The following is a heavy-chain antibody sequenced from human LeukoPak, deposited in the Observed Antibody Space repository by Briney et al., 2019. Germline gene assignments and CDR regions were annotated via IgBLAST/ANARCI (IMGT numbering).Heavy chain of an antibody. D-gene: IGHD6-19*01. CDR2: INHSGST. CDR1: GGSISSSYYY. CDR3: ARAGGSGWYRYPSWFFDY. V-gene: IGHV4-39*07. Sequence: SETLSLTCTVSGGSISSSYYYWSWIRQPPGKGLEWIGEINHSGSTNYNPSLKSRVTISVDTSKNQFSLKLSSVTAAGTAVYYCARAGGSGWYRYPSWFFDYWGQGTLVTVSS. J-gene: IGHJ4*02.